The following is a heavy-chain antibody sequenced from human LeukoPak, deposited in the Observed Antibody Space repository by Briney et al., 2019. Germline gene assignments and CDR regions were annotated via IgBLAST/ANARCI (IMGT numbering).Heavy chain of an antibody. J-gene: IGHJ4*02. D-gene: IGHD3-22*01. V-gene: IGHV1-69*13. Sequence: GASVKVSCKASGGTFSSYAISWVRQAPGQGLEWMGGIIPIFGTANYAQKFQGRVTITADESTSTAYMELSSLRSEDTAVYYCARYPRNYYDSSGYPPYYFDYWGQGTLVTVSS. CDR3: ARYPRNYYDSSGYPPYYFDY. CDR2: IIPIFGTA. CDR1: GGTFSSYA.